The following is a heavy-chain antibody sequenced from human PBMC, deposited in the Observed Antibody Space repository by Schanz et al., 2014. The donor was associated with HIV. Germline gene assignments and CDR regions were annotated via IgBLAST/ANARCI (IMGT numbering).Heavy chain of an antibody. D-gene: IGHD6-19*01. J-gene: IGHJ4*02. CDR3: AKEKGGSWYFFDS. V-gene: IGHV3-7*03. Sequence: EVQLVESGGGLVQPGGSLRLSCTASGFTFSTYWMSWVRQAPGKGLEWVANINQDGSEKYYVDSVKGRFTISRDNAKNSLYLQMNGMRAEDTAVYFCAKEKGGSWYFFDSWGQGTLVTVSS. CDR1: GFTFSTYW. CDR2: INQDGSEK.